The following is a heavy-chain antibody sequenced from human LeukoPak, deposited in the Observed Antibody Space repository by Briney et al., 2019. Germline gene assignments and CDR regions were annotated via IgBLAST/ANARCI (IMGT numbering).Heavy chain of an antibody. J-gene: IGHJ3*02. CDR3: ASNRGTTISDAFDI. Sequence: GGSLRLSCAASGFTVSSNYMSWVRQGPGKGLEWGSVIYSGGSTYYADSVKGRFTISRDNSKNTLYLQMNSLRAEDTAVYYCASNRGTTISDAFDIWGQGTMVTVSS. V-gene: IGHV3-66*01. CDR2: IYSGGST. D-gene: IGHD4-11*01. CDR1: GFTVSSNY.